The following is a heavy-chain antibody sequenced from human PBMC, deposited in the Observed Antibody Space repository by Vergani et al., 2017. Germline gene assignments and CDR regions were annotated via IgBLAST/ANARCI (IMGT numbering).Heavy chain of an antibody. CDR3: ARDLTEVGTILGFYYMDV. J-gene: IGHJ6*03. V-gene: IGHV1-69*08. D-gene: IGHD3-3*01. CDR1: GATFRSNT. Sequence: QVQLVQSGAEVKKPGSSVKVSCKASGATFRSNTISWVRQVPGQGLEWMGRIIPVLGKTKYAQDFQGRLTITADTSTSTAYMELTSLRSEDTAVYYCARDLTEVGTILGFYYMDVWGKGP. CDR2: IIPVLGKT.